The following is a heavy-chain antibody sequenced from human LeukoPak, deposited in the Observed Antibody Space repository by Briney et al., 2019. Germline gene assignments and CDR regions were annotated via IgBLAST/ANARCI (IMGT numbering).Heavy chain of an antibody. CDR1: GYTFTSYY. CDR2: INPSGGST. J-gene: IGHJ4*02. Sequence: GASVKVSCKASGYTFTSYYMHWVRQAPGQGLEWMGIINPSGGSTSYAQKFQGRVTMTRDTSTSTAYMELRSLRSDDTAVYYCARGVVSYDILTGYYTYYFDYWGQGTLVTVSS. D-gene: IGHD3-9*01. V-gene: IGHV1-46*01. CDR3: ARGVVSYDILTGYYTYYFDY.